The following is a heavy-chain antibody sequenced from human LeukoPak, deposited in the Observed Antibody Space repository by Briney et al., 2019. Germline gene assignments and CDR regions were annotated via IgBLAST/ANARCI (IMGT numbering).Heavy chain of an antibody. D-gene: IGHD6-13*01. V-gene: IGHV5-51*01. CDR3: AGPLLGSSSWGY. CDR2: IYPEDSDT. CDR1: GYTFTNYW. Sequence: GESLKISCKASGYTFTNYWLGWVRQMPGKGLEWMAIIYPEDSDTRYSPSFQGQVTISADKSISSVYLHWDRLKASDTAMYYCAGPLLGSSSWGYWGQGTQVTV. J-gene: IGHJ4*02.